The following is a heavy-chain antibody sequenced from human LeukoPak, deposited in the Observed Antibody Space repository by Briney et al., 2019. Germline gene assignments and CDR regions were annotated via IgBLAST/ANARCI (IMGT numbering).Heavy chain of an antibody. V-gene: IGHV1-69*02. J-gene: IGHJ3*02. Sequence: ASVKVSCKASGGTFSSYTISWVRQAPGQGLEWMGRIIPILGIANYAQKFQGRVTITTDESTSTAYMELSRLRSEDTAVYYCATILPRGSVLGDAFDIWGQGTMVTVSS. CDR3: ATILPRGSVLGDAFDI. CDR2: IIPILGIA. D-gene: IGHD1-26*01. CDR1: GGTFSSYT.